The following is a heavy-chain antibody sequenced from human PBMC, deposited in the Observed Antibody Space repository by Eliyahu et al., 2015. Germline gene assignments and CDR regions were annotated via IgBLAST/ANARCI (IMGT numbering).Heavy chain of an antibody. CDR2: IYTSGST. D-gene: IGHD6-19*01. V-gene: IGHV4-4*07. CDR1: GGXISSYY. J-gene: IGHJ4*02. Sequence: QVQLQESGPGLVKPSETLSLTCXVXGGXISSYYWSWIRQPAGKGLEWIGRIYTSGSTNYNPSLKSRVTMSVDTSKNQFSLKLSSVTAADTAVYYCARGVAVAATYYFDYWGQGTLVTVSS. CDR3: ARGVAVAATYYFDY.